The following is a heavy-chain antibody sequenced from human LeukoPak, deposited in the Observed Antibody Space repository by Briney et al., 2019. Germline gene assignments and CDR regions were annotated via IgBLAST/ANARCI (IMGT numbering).Heavy chain of an antibody. J-gene: IGHJ6*02. V-gene: IGHV3-48*01. CDR1: GFTFSSYA. CDR3: ARDRPSSTWYEGDAMDV. D-gene: IGHD6-13*01. CDR2: ISSSGGSI. Sequence: PGRSLRLSCAASGFTFSSYAVNWVRQAPGKGLEWLSYISSSGGSIYYVDSVKGRFTTSRDDARNSLYLQMSSLRVEDTAVYYCARDRPSSTWYEGDAMDVWGQGTMVTVSS.